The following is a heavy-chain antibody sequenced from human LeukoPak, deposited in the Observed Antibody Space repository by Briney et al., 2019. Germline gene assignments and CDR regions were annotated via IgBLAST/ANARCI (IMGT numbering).Heavy chain of an antibody. CDR3: ARDRGPRGYSYGYLDY. J-gene: IGHJ4*02. Sequence: SVKVSCKASGGTFSSYAISWVRQAPGQGLEWMGGIIPIFGTANYAQKFQGRVTITADESTSSAYMELSSLRSEDTAVYYCARDRGPRGYSYGYLDYWGQGTLVTVSS. CDR2: IIPIFGTA. CDR1: GGTFSSYA. V-gene: IGHV1-69*13. D-gene: IGHD5-18*01.